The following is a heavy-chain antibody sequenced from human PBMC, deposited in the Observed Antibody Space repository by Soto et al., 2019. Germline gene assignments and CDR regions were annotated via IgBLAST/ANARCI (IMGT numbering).Heavy chain of an antibody. J-gene: IGHJ5*02. Sequence: PGGSLRLSCAASGFTFSSYSMNWVRQAPGKGLEWVSYISSSSSTIYYADSVKGRFTISRDNAKNSLYLQMNSLRDEDTAVYYCARSSGYPSRGWFDPWGQGTLVTVSS. CDR3: ARSSGYPSRGWFDP. CDR1: GFTFSSYS. CDR2: ISSSSSTI. D-gene: IGHD3-22*01. V-gene: IGHV3-48*02.